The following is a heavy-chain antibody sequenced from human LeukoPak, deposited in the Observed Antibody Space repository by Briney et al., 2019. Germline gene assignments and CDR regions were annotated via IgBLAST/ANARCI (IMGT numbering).Heavy chain of an antibody. J-gene: IGHJ4*02. Sequence: ASVKVSCKAFGYTFTSNYMHWVRQAPGQGPEWMGVISPSGGSTTYAQKFQGRVTMTRDTSISTAYMELSRLRSDDTAVYYCARPYYDILTGYVGYNYFDYWGQGTLVTVSS. CDR2: ISPSGGST. V-gene: IGHV1-46*01. CDR3: ARPYYDILTGYVGYNYFDY. CDR1: GYTFTSNY. D-gene: IGHD3-9*01.